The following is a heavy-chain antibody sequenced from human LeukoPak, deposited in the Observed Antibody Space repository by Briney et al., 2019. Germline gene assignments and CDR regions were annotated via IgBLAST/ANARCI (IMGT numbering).Heavy chain of an antibody. Sequence: SQTLSLTCTVSGDSISSRDYYWSWIRQPPGKGLEWIGYIYYSGSTSYNPSLKSRVTISVDTSKNQFSLRLSSVTAADTAVYYCARQGIETPPDYWGQGTLVTVSS. J-gene: IGHJ4*02. CDR2: IYYSGST. V-gene: IGHV4-30-4*08. CDR1: GDSISSRDYY. CDR3: ARQGIETPPDY. D-gene: IGHD2-21*01.